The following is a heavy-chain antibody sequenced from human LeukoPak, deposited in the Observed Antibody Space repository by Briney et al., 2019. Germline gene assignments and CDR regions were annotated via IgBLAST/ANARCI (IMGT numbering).Heavy chain of an antibody. CDR1: GFTVSSNY. CDR3: AREAVVAAPGALDY. CDR2: IYSGGRT. D-gene: IGHD2-15*01. J-gene: IGHJ4*02. V-gene: IGHV3-53*01. Sequence: GGSLRLSCAASGFTVSSNYMSWVRQAPGKGLEWVSVIYSGGRTYYADSVKGRFTISRDNSKNTLYLQMNSLRAEDTAVYYCAREAVVAAPGALDYWGQGTLVTVSS.